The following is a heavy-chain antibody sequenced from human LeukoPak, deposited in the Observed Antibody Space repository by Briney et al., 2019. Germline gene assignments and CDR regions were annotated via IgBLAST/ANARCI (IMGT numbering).Heavy chain of an antibody. V-gene: IGHV1-69*04. CDR3: ATYYYDSSGYYSAGYYFDY. Sequence: ASVKVSCKASGGTFSSYAISWVRQAPGQGLEWMGRIIPIFGIANYAQKFQGRVTITADKSTSTAYMELSSLRSEDTAVYYCATYYYDSSGYYSAGYYFDYWGQGTLVTVSS. D-gene: IGHD3-22*01. J-gene: IGHJ4*02. CDR1: GGTFSSYA. CDR2: IIPIFGIA.